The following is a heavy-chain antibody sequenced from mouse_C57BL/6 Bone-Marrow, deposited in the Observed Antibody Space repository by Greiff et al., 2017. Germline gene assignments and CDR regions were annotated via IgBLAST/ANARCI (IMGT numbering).Heavy chain of an antibody. Sequence: VQLQQPGAELVRPGSSVKLSCKASGYTFTSYWMDWVKQRPGQGLEWIGNIYPSDSETHYNQKFKDKATLTVDKSSSTAYMQLSSLTSEDSAVYYCARSRALPYFYYWGQGTTLTVSS. J-gene: IGHJ2*01. CDR3: ARSRALPYFYY. CDR1: GYTFTSYW. CDR2: IYPSDSET. V-gene: IGHV1-61*01.